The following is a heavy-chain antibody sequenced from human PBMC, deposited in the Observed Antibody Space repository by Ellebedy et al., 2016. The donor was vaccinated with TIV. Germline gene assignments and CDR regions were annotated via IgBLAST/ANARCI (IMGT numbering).Heavy chain of an antibody. V-gene: IGHV4-34*01. CDR3: ARGSCTSTSCSFDY. CDR2: TSHTENT. J-gene: IGHJ4*02. D-gene: IGHD2-2*01. CDR1: GGSFSGLY. Sequence: MPSETLSLTCAVNGGSFSGLYWTWIRQSPGKGLEWIGETSHTENTNYNPSLIRRAAISVDTSKRQFSLRLNSVTAADTAVYYCARGSCTSTSCSFDYWGQGTLVTVSS.